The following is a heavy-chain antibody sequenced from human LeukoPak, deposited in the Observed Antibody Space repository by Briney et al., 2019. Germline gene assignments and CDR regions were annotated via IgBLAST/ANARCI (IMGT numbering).Heavy chain of an antibody. J-gene: IGHJ1*01. Sequence: GASVKVSCKGSGYTFSGYYMHWVRQAPGQGLEWMGWINYNSGATNYAQALQGRVTMTRDTSITIFYMELSSLRSDDTAVYYCARALRYDDSSGYYAYWGQGPLVTVSS. V-gene: IGHV1-2*02. CDR3: ARALRYDDSSGYYAY. CDR2: INYNSGAT. CDR1: GYTFSGYY. D-gene: IGHD3-22*01.